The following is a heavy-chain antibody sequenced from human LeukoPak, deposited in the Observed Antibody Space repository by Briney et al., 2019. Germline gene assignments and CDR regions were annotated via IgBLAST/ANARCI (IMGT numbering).Heavy chain of an antibody. CDR2: IYHSGST. Sequence: KTSETLSLTCAVSGGSISSSNWWSWVRQPPGKGLEWIGEIYHSGSTNYNPSLKSRVTISVDTSKNQFSLQLSSVTAADTSVYYCATSTTGTSYAFDIWGQGTMVTVSS. D-gene: IGHD1-1*01. CDR1: GGSISSSNW. CDR3: ATSTTGTSYAFDI. J-gene: IGHJ3*02. V-gene: IGHV4-4*02.